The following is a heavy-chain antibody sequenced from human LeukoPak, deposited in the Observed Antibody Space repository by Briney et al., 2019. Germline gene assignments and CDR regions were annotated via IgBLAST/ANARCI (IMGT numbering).Heavy chain of an antibody. CDR3: ARGAYGSGNSHWFDP. CDR2: IYTSGST. V-gene: IGHV4-61*02. D-gene: IGHD3-10*01. J-gene: IGHJ5*02. Sequence: SETLSLTCTVSGGSISSGSYYWSWIRQPAGKGLEWIGRIYTSGSTNYNPSLKSRVTISVDTSKNQFSLKLSSVTAADTAMYYCARGAYGSGNSHWFDPWGQGTLVTVSS. CDR1: GGSISSGSYY.